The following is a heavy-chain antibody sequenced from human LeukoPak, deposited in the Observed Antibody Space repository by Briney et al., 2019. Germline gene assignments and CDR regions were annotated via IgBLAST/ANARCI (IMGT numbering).Heavy chain of an antibody. D-gene: IGHD3/OR15-3a*01. J-gene: IGHJ5*02. CDR2: IIPILGIA. Sequence: ASVKVSCKASGGTFSSYAISWVRQAPGQGLEWMGRIIPILGIANYAQKFQGRVTITADKSTSTAYMELSSLRSEDTAVFYCAREPVDVDYFDPWGQGTWSPSPQ. V-gene: IGHV1-69*04. CDR3: AREPVDVDYFDP. CDR1: GGTFSSYA.